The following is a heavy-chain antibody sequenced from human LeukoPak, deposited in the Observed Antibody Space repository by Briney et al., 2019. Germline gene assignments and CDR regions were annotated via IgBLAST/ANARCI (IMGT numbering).Heavy chain of an antibody. V-gene: IGHV3-21*01. CDR3: TRAPYSSGWYTVDF. CDR2: ISMSSTYI. Sequence: GGSLRLSCTASGFTFSSYAMSWVRQAPGKGLEWVSSISMSSTYIYYADSVKGRFTISRDNAKNSLYLQMDSLRDEDTAVYCCTRAPYSSGWYTVDFWGQGTLVTVSS. D-gene: IGHD6-19*01. J-gene: IGHJ4*02. CDR1: GFTFSSYA.